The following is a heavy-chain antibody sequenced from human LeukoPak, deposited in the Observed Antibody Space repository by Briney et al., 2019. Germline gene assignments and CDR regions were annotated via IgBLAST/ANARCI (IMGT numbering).Heavy chain of an antibody. Sequence: GGSLRLSCAASGFAFSSLYMHWVRQAPGKGLVWVSRINIDGSSTTYADSVKGRFTISRDKTKNTLYLQMNSLRAEDTAVYYCARAITLSRSPAYWGQGTLVTVSS. J-gene: IGHJ4*02. CDR3: ARAITLSRSPAY. D-gene: IGHD1-14*01. CDR1: GFAFSSLY. V-gene: IGHV3-74*01. CDR2: INIDGSST.